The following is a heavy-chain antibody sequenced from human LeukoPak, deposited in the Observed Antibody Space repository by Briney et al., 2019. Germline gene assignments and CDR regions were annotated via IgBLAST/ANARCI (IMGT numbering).Heavy chain of an antibody. CDR3: VKAAGSWYGYFDY. CDR2: ISDNGGNT. V-gene: IGHV3-64D*06. J-gene: IGHJ4*02. CDR1: GFTFSSYE. Sequence: GGSLRLSCAASGFTFSSYEMNWVRQAPGKGLEYVSTISDNGGNTNYADSVKGRFTISRDNSKNTLYLQMSSLRPEDTAVYYCVKAAGSWYGYFDYWAQGTLVTVSS. D-gene: IGHD6-13*01.